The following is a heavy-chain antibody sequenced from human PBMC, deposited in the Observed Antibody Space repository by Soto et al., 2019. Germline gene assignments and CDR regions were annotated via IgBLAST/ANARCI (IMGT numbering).Heavy chain of an antibody. D-gene: IGHD4-17*01. Sequence: SETQSVTCTVAGGSIRNYDGSWIRQPPGKGLEWIGYIYYSGSTNYNPSLKSRVTISVDTSKNQFSLKLSSVTAADTAVYYCARGADYVHFDYWGQGTLVTGSS. CDR1: GGSIRNYD. V-gene: IGHV4-59*01. CDR2: IYYSGST. J-gene: IGHJ4*02. CDR3: ARGADYVHFDY.